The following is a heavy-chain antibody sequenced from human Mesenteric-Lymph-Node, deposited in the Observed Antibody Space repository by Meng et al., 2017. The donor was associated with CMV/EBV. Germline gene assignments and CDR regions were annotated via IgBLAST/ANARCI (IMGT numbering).Heavy chain of an antibody. V-gene: IGHV1-18*01. CDR1: GYTFTNYG. CDR2: TSTYNGKT. CDR3: ARGNYGMDV. J-gene: IGHJ6*02. Sequence: ASVKVSCKASGYTFTNYGITWVRQAPGQGLEWMGWTSTYNGKTNFAQKFQGRVTMTRDTSTSTVYMELSSLRSEDTAVYYCARGNYGMDVWGQGTTVTVSS.